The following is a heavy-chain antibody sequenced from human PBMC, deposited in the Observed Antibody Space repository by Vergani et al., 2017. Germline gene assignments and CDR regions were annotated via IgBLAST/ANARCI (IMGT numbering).Heavy chain of an antibody. CDR2: IYPADSDT. J-gene: IGHJ4*02. CDR3: ARHTTYTDS. V-gene: IGHV5-51*01. CDR1: EYSFGNYW. D-gene: IGHD1-1*01. Sequence: EVELVQSGPEMRKPGESLKISCKGSEYSFGNYWIGWVRQMPGEGLEWMGIIYPADSDTRYSPSFQGQVTISADKSISTAVLQWDSLKASDTALYYCARHTTYTDSWGQGTLVTVSS.